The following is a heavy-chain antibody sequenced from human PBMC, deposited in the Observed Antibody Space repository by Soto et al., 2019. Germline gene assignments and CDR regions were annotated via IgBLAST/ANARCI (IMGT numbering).Heavy chain of an antibody. CDR1: GGTFSSYA. D-gene: IGHD3-22*01. V-gene: IGHV1-69*13. Sequence: SVKVSCKASGGTFSSYAISWVRQAPGQGLEWMGGIIPIFGTANYAQKFQGRVTITADESTSTAYMELSSLRSEDTAVYYCTSGYYYDSSGYPALFFDYWGQGTLVTSPQ. J-gene: IGHJ4*02. CDR3: TSGYYYDSSGYPALFFDY. CDR2: IIPIFGTA.